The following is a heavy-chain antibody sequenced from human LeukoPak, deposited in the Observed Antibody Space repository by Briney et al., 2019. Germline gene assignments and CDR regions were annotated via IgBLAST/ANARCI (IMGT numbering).Heavy chain of an antibody. CDR2: INPNSGGT. V-gene: IGHV1-2*02. D-gene: IGHD4-17*01. CDR3: ARGPLYGDYGGGFDY. CDR1: GYTFIGYY. J-gene: IGHJ4*02. Sequence: ASVKVSCKASGYTFIGYYMHWVRQAPGQGLEWMGWINPNSGGTNYAQKFQGRVTMTRDTSISTAYMELSRLRSDDTAVYYCARGPLYGDYGGGFDYWGQGTLVTVSS.